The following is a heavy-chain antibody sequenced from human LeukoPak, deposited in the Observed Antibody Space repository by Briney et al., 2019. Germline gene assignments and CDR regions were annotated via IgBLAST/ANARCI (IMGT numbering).Heavy chain of an antibody. J-gene: IGHJ3*02. D-gene: IGHD3-22*01. CDR1: GGSISSSSYY. CDR3: AADRSSGYPRAFYDSSGYYWEGAFDI. Sequence: PSETLSLTCTVSGGSISSSSYYWGWIRQPPGKGLEWIGSIYYSGSTYYNPSLKSRVTISVDTSKNQFSLKLSSVTAADTAVYYCAADRSSGYPRAFYDSSGYYWEGAFDIWGQGTMVTVSS. CDR2: IYYSGST. V-gene: IGHV4-39*01.